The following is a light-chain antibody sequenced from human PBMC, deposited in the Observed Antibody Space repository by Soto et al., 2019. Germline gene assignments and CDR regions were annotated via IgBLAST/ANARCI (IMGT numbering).Light chain of an antibody. CDR2: GAS. CDR1: QSLSNNY. Sequence: EIVLTQSPGTLSLSPGERATLSCRASQSLSNNYLARYQQKPGQAPRLLIYGASSRATGIPDRFSGSGSGTDFTLTISRLEPEDFAVYYCQQYGSSGTFGQGTKVDIK. CDR3: QQYGSSGT. J-gene: IGKJ1*01. V-gene: IGKV3-20*01.